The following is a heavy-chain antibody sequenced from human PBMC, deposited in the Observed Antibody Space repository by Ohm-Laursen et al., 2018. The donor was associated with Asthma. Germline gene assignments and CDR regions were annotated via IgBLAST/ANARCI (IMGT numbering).Heavy chain of an antibody. D-gene: IGHD2-21*01. CDR2: IYIGNT. V-gene: IGHV1-18*04. CDR3: VRDVVDRFDF. J-gene: IGHJ4*02. CDR1: GYIVTSYA. Sequence: ASVKVSCKASGYIVTSYAFSWVRQAPGQRPEWMGWIYIGNTNYAPNFLDRITMTTDTSTNTAYMELRSLTSDDTAVYYCVRDVVDRFDFWGQGSLVIVSS.